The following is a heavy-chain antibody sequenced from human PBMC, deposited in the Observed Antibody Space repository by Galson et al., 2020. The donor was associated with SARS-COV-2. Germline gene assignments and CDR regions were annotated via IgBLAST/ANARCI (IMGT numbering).Heavy chain of an antibody. CDR1: GGAISSGDYD. D-gene: IGHD6-13*01. J-gene: IGHJ5*02. V-gene: IGHV4-30-4*01. CDR2: IYYSGSA. Sequence: SETLSLTCTVSGGAISSGDYDWIWIRQATGKGLEWLGNIYYSGSADYSPSLKSRLTISVDTSKNHFSLKLASVTAADTASYYCARGGRGQLAWHNWVDPWGPGLQVTVSA. CDR3: ARGGRGQLAWHNWVDP.